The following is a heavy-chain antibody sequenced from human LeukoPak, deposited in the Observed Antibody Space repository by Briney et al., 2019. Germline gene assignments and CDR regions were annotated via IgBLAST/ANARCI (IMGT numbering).Heavy chain of an antibody. CDR2: ISYDGSNK. CDR1: GFTFGKYW. J-gene: IGHJ5*02. Sequence: PGGSLRLSCVASGFTFGKYWMSWVRQAPGKGLEWVAVISYDGSNKYYADSVKGRFTISRDNSKNTLYLQMNSLRAEDTAVYYCARDRGNWFDPWGQGTLVTVSS. V-gene: IGHV3-30-3*01. D-gene: IGHD3-16*01. CDR3: ARDRGNWFDP.